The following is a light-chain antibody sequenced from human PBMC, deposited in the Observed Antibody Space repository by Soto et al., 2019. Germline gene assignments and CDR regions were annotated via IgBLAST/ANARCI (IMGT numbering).Light chain of an antibody. J-gene: IGKJ4*01. V-gene: IGKV3-20*01. Sequence: PGERATLSCRASQSFSTSYLAWYQQKPGQAPRLLIFAASSRASGIPDRFSGSGSGTDFTLTIDRLEPEDFAVYYCQQYSTSPLTFGGGTKVDIK. CDR3: QQYSTSPLT. CDR2: AAS. CDR1: QSFSTSY.